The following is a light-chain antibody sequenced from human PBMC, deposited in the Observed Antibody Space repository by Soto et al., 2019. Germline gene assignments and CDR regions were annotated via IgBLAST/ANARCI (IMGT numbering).Light chain of an antibody. CDR1: QGISNY. Sequence: DIQMTQSPSSLSASVGDRVTITCRASQGISNYLAWYQQQPGKVPKLLIYVASTLQSGVPSRFSGSGSGTYFTLTISSLQPEDVATYYCQKYNSAAWTLGQGTKVEIK. CDR3: QKYNSAAWT. V-gene: IGKV1-27*01. J-gene: IGKJ1*01. CDR2: VAS.